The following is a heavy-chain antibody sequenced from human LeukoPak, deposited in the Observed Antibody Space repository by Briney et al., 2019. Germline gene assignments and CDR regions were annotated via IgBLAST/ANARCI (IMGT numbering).Heavy chain of an antibody. CDR1: GFTFTSSA. CDR2: IVVGSGNT. D-gene: IGHD6-19*01. J-gene: IGHJ4*02. V-gene: IGHV1-58*02. CDR3: AKDFSSGWCIDD. Sequence: SVKVSCKASGFTFTSSAMQWVRQARGQRLEWIGWIVVGSGNTNYAQKFQERVTITRDMSTSTAYMELSSLRSEDTAVYYCAKDFSSGWCIDDWGQGTLVTVSS.